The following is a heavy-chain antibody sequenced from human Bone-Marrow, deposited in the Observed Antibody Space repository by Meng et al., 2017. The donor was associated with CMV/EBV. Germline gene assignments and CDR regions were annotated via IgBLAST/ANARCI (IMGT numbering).Heavy chain of an antibody. CDR2: ISYDGSNK. D-gene: IGHD3-10*02. J-gene: IGHJ6*02. V-gene: IGHV3-30*04. Sequence: GGSLRLSCAASGFTFSSYAMHWVRQAPGKGLEWVAVISYDGSNKYYADSVKGRLTISRDNSKNTLYLQMSSLRAEDTAVYYRARGYSKGLFGGMDVWGQGTTVTVSS. CDR3: ARGYSKGLFGGMDV. CDR1: GFTFSSYA.